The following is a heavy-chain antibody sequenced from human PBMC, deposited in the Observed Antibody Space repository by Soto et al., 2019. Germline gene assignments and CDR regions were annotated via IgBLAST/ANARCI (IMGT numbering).Heavy chain of an antibody. CDR2: IYYSGST. CDR1: GGSISSYY. Sequence: SETLSLTCTVSGGSISSYYWSWIRQPPGKGLEWIGYIYYSGSTNYNPSLKSRVTISVDTSKNQFSLKLSSVTAADTAVYYCARGTWIQLWTPFDYWGQGTLVTVSS. D-gene: IGHD5-18*01. CDR3: ARGTWIQLWTPFDY. V-gene: IGHV4-59*01. J-gene: IGHJ4*02.